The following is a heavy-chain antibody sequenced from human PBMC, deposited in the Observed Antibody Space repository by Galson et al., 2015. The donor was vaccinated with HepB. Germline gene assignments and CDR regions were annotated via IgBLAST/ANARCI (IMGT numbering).Heavy chain of an antibody. V-gene: IGHV3-23*01. CDR3: AKDHNDILTGFVRLDDY. Sequence: SLRLSCAASGFTFSSYAMSWVRQAPGKGLEWVSAISGSGGSTYYADSVKGRFTISRDNSKNTLYLQMNSLRAEDTAVYYCAKDHNDILTGFVRLDDYWGQGTLVTVSS. D-gene: IGHD3-9*01. J-gene: IGHJ4*02. CDR1: GFTFSSYA. CDR2: ISGSGGST.